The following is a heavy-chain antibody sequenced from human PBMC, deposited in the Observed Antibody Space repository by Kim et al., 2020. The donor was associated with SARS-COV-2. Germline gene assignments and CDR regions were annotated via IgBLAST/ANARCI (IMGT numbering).Heavy chain of an antibody. Sequence: SETLSLTCAVSGGSISSSNWWSWVRQPPGKGLEWIGEIYHSGSTNYNPSLKSRVTISVDKSKNQFSLKLSSVTAADTAVYYCASGNVLWFGESIYYYYGMDVWGQGTTVTVSS. D-gene: IGHD3-10*01. CDR1: GGSISSSNW. CDR2: IYHSGST. V-gene: IGHV4-4*02. CDR3: ASGNVLWFGESIYYYYGMDV. J-gene: IGHJ6*02.